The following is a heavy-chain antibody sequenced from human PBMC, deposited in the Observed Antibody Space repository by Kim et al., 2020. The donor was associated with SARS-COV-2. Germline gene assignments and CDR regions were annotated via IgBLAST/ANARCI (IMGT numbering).Heavy chain of an antibody. CDR1: GYTFTSYH. Sequence: ASVKVSCKASGYTFTSYHINWVRQAAGQGLEWMGWMDPVSGNTGYAQKVQGRVTMTRDTSISTAYMELSSLRYVDTAVYFCVKTIGWVSQDWIFDLWGRGTLITVSS. V-gene: IGHV1-8*01. D-gene: IGHD6-13*01. CDR3: VKTIGWVSQDWIFDL. CDR2: MDPVSGNT. J-gene: IGHJ2*01.